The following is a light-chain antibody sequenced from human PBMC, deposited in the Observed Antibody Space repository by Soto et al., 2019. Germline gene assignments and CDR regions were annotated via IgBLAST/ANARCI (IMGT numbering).Light chain of an antibody. CDR2: SSS. CDR1: QSISSY. V-gene: IGKV1-39*01. J-gene: IGKJ1*01. CDR3: QQTYTTRWT. Sequence: DIQMTQSPSSLSASVGDRVTITCRASQSISSYLNWYQQKPGKAPSILIYSSSRLQGGVPSRVSGSGAVTAFTLTITSLQPEDFETYDCQQTYTTRWTFGQGTKVDIK.